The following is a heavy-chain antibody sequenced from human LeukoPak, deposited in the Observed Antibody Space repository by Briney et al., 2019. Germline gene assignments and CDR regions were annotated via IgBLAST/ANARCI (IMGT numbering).Heavy chain of an antibody. J-gene: IGHJ5*02. D-gene: IGHD3-10*01. Sequence: ASVKVSCKASGYTFTGYYMHWVRQAPGQGLEWMGWINPNSGGTNYAQKLQGRVTMTTDTSTSTAYMELRSLRSDDTAVYYCARVSPRGVIFYNWFDPWGQGTLVTVSS. CDR3: ARVSPRGVIFYNWFDP. V-gene: IGHV1-2*02. CDR2: INPNSGGT. CDR1: GYTFTGYY.